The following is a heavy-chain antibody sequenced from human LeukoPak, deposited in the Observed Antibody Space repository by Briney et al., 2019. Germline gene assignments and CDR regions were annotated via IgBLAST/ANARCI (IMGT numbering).Heavy chain of an antibody. CDR1: GFTFISYT. CDR2: ISSTGGYI. CDR3: ARDVPYSGY. D-gene: IGHD2-21*01. V-gene: IGHV3-21*01. Sequence: PGGSLRLSCATSGFTFISYTMNWVRQAPGQGLECVSSISSTGGYILYTESVKCRFTISRDNAKNSLYLQMNSLRTDDTAVYYCARDVPYSGYWGQGTLVTVSS. J-gene: IGHJ4*02.